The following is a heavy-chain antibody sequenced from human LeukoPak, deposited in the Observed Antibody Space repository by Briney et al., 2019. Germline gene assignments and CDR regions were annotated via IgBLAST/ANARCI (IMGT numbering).Heavy chain of an antibody. CDR1: GYTFTGYY. Sequence: ASVKVSCKASGYTFTGYYMHWVRQAPGQGLEWMGWINPNNGGTNYAQKFQGRVTMTRDTSISTTYMELSRLRSDHTAVYYCARDSIYCGGDCYSEFVDYWGQGTLVTVSS. CDR3: ARDSIYCGGDCYSEFVDY. V-gene: IGHV1-2*02. CDR2: INPNNGGT. D-gene: IGHD2-21*02. J-gene: IGHJ4*02.